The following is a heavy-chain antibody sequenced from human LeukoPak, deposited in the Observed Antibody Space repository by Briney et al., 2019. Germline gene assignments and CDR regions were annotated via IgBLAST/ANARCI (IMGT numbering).Heavy chain of an antibody. D-gene: IGHD3-10*01. J-gene: IGHJ5*02. Sequence: SETLSLTCTVSGGSISGYYWTWIRQPPGKGLEWIGYIYYSGSTNYNPSLKSRVTISVDTSKNQFSLKLSSVTAADTAVYYCARGVVVEMVRGVIISPNWFDPWGQGTLVTVSS. CDR2: IYYSGST. V-gene: IGHV4-59*01. CDR1: GGSISGYY. CDR3: ARGVVVEMVRGVIISPNWFDP.